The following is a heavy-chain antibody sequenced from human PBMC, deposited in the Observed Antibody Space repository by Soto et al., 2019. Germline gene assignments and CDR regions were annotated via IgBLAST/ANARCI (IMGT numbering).Heavy chain of an antibody. CDR3: ARPLYSSSGY. Sequence: GASVKVSCKASGYIFTGYYMHWVRQAPGQGLEWMGWINPNSGGTNYAQRFQGRVTMTRDTSISTAYMELSRLRSDDTAVYYCARPLYSSSGYWGQGTLVTVS. CDR2: INPNSGGT. CDR1: GYIFTGYY. D-gene: IGHD6-19*01. V-gene: IGHV1-2*02. J-gene: IGHJ4*02.